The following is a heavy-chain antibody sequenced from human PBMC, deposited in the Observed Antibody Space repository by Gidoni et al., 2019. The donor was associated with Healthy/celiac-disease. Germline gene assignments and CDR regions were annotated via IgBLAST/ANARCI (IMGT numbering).Heavy chain of an antibody. J-gene: IGHJ4*02. D-gene: IGHD4-17*01. V-gene: IGHV3-30-3*02. CDR1: GFTFSSYA. CDR2: ISYDGSNK. CDR3: AKDYAFDY. Sequence: QVQLMESGAGVVQPGRSLRLSLAASGFTFSSYAMHWGRQAPGKGLEWVAVISYDGSNKYYADSVKGRFTITRDNSKNTLYLQMNSLRAEDTAVYYCAKDYAFDYWGQGTLVTVSS.